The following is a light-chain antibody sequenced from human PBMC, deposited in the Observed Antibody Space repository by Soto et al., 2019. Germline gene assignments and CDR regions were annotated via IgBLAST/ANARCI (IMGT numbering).Light chain of an antibody. Sequence: EIVLTQSPGTLSLSPGERATLSCRASQTVGNNYLDWYQQKPGQAPRLLIYGASSRATVIPDRFSGSGSGTDFTLTISRLEPEDFAVYYCRQSATSPRTFGQGTTVEIE. V-gene: IGKV3-20*01. J-gene: IGKJ1*01. CDR1: QTVGNNY. CDR2: GAS. CDR3: RQSATSPRT.